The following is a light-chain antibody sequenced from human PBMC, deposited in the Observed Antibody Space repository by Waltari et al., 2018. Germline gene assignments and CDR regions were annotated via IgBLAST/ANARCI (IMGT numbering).Light chain of an antibody. CDR3: QNHERLPAT. Sequence: LTQSPGTLSLSPGERATLSCRASQNIGTYLVWYHQKPGQPPRLLMYAASRRATGVPDRFSGSGSGTDFSLTISRLEPEDFAVYYCQNHERLPATFGQETRVEIK. CDR2: AAS. CDR1: QNIGTY. J-gene: IGKJ1*01. V-gene: IGKV3-20*01.